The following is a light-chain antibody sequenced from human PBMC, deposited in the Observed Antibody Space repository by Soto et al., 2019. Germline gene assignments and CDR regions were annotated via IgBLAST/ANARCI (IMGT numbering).Light chain of an antibody. J-gene: IGLJ3*02. Sequence: QSVLTQPRSVSGSPGQSVTIACTGTSSDVGTYDYVSWYQVHPGKAPKLMVYDVTKRPSGVPDRFSGSKSGNTASLTISGLQAEDEADYYCCSYAGTYTHWVFGGGTKVTVL. CDR3: CSYAGTYTHWV. V-gene: IGLV2-11*01. CDR2: DVT. CDR1: SSDVGTYDY.